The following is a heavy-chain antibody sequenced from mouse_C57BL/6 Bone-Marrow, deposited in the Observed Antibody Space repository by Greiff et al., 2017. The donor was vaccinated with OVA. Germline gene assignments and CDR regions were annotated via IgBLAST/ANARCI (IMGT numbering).Heavy chain of an antibody. CDR2: IHPNSGST. Sequence: QVQLKQPGAELVKPGASVKLSCKASGYTFTSYWMHWVKQRPGQGLEWIGMIHPNSGSTNYNEKFKSKATLTVDKSSSTAYMQLSSLTSEDSAVYYCARPHYYYCGSSYDYWGQGTTLTVSS. J-gene: IGHJ2*01. CDR3: ARPHYYYCGSSYDY. CDR1: GYTFTSYW. V-gene: IGHV1-64*01. D-gene: IGHD1-1*01.